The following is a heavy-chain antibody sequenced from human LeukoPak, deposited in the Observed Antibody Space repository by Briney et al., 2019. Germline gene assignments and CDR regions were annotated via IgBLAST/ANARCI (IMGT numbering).Heavy chain of an antibody. Sequence: GGSLRLSCAASGFIFSSYAMNWARQAPGKGLEWVSAISGSGGNTHYTDSVKGLHTIPRDNSKNTLYLQMNRLRGEDTAVYYCAKEAYYYDSSSYYSFFDYWGQGTLVTVSS. J-gene: IGHJ4*02. V-gene: IGHV3-23*01. CDR3: AKEAYYYDSSSYYSFFDY. D-gene: IGHD3-22*01. CDR1: GFIFSSYA. CDR2: ISGSGGNT.